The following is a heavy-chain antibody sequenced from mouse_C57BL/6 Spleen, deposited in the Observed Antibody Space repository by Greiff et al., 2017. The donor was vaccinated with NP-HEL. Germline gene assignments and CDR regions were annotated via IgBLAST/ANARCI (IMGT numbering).Heavy chain of an antibody. D-gene: IGHD1-1*01. J-gene: IGHJ1*03. CDR1: GYTFTSYW. V-gene: IGHV1-69*01. CDR3: ARRYYGSSRYWYFDV. Sequence: QVQLQQPGAELVMPGASVKLSCKASGYTFTSYWMHWVKQRPGQGLEWIGEIDPSDSYTNYNQKFKGKSTLTVDKSSSTAYMQLSSLTSEDSAVYYCARRYYGSSRYWYFDVWGTGTTVTVSS. CDR2: IDPSDSYT.